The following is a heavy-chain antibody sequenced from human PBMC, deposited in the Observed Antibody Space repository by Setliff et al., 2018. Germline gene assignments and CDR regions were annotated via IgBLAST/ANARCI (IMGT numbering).Heavy chain of an antibody. Sequence: PGGSLRLSCVVSGFTFSDYYMSWIRQAPGKGLEWVSYIRSSNSYTNYADSVKGRFTVSKDNSKNTMYLQMNSLRDEDTAIYYCAKSPHDFWSGRVFFDYWGQGILVTVSS. CDR1: GFTFSDYY. CDR3: AKSPHDFWSGRVFFDY. J-gene: IGHJ4*01. V-gene: IGHV3-11*03. D-gene: IGHD3-3*01. CDR2: IRSSNSYT.